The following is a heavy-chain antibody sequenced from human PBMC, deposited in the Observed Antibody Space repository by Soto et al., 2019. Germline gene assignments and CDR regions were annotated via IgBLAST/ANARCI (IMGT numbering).Heavy chain of an antibody. Sequence: GGSLRLSCAASGFTFGTYAMSWVRQAPGKGLEWVSAISSTGISTYYADSVEGRFTISRDNSKNTLYLQMKSLRAEDTARYYCANPFPGTYVVWGQGTLLTVSS. D-gene: IGHD2-15*01. CDR3: ANPFPGTYVV. J-gene: IGHJ4*02. CDR2: ISSTGIST. CDR1: GFTFGTYA. V-gene: IGHV3-23*01.